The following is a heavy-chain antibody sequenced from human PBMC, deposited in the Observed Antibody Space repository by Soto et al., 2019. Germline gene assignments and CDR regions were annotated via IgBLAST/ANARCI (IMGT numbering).Heavy chain of an antibody. D-gene: IGHD3-22*01. CDR1: GYTFTGYY. J-gene: IGHJ3*02. CDR2: INPNSGGT. Sequence: ASVKVSCKASGYTFTGYYMHCVRQAPGQGLEWMGWINPNSGGTNYAQKFQGWVTMTRDTSISTAYMELSRLRSDDTAVYYCATSKTFHYYDSSGYSSDAFDIWGQGTMVTVSS. V-gene: IGHV1-2*04. CDR3: ATSKTFHYYDSSGYSSDAFDI.